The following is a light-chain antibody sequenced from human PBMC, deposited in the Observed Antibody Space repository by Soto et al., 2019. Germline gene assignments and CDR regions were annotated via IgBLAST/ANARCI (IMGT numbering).Light chain of an antibody. Sequence: EIVLTQSPGTLSLSPGATATLSCRASQSVSRNYLAWFQQKPGQAPRLLIHGASSRAAGTPDRFSGSGSGTDFTPTLSRLEPEDFAVYYCHQYGGSPYTFGQGTKLEIK. CDR2: GAS. V-gene: IGKV3-20*01. J-gene: IGKJ2*01. CDR1: QSVSRNY. CDR3: HQYGGSPYT.